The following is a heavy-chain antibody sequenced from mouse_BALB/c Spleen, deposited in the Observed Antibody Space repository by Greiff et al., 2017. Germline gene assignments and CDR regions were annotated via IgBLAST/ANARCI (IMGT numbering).Heavy chain of an antibody. CDR3: ARGGYGYDERGFDY. J-gene: IGHJ2*01. Sequence: EVQLQESGPELVKPGASVKVSCKASGYAFTSYNMYWVKQSHGKSLEWIGYIDPYNGGTSYNQKFKGKATLTVDKSSSTAYMHLNSLTSEDSAVYYCARGGYGYDERGFDYWGQGTTLTVSS. D-gene: IGHD2-2*01. CDR2: IDPYNGGT. V-gene: IGHV1S135*01. CDR1: GYAFTSYN.